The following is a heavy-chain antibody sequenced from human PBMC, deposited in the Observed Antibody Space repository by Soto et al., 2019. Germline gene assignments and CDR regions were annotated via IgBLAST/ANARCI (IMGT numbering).Heavy chain of an antibody. Sequence: QVQLQESGPGLVKPSQTLSLTCTVFVGSFSSVDYYWGWIGQPPGKGLEWIGYIYYSGGTYYNPSLKSRVTISVDTSKNQFSLKLSSVTAADTAVYYCARLVQLLQGRWFDPWGQGTLVTVSS. CDR2: IYYSGGT. V-gene: IGHV4-30-4*01. CDR3: ARLVQLLQGRWFDP. CDR1: VGSFSSVDYY. D-gene: IGHD2-15*01. J-gene: IGHJ5*02.